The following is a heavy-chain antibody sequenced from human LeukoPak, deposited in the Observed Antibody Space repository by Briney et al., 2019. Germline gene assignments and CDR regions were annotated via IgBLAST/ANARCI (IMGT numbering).Heavy chain of an antibody. CDR3: AGEYYDFWSGRAAFFDY. V-gene: IGHV1-2*02. D-gene: IGHD3-3*01. J-gene: IGHJ4*02. CDR2: INPDSGGT. Sequence: GASVKLSCKASGYAFTGYYMLWVRQAPGQRLQWRAWINPDSGGTNYAQKFQGRVTMTRDTSISTAYMELSRLRSDDTAVYYCAGEYYDFWSGRAAFFDYWGQGTLVTVSS. CDR1: GYAFTGYY.